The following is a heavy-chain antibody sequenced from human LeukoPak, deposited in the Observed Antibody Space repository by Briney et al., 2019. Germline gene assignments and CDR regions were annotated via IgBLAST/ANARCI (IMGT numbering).Heavy chain of an antibody. V-gene: IGHV3-48*03. CDR3: AREYYDFWSGYYGASYYYYMDV. CDR1: GLTFSSYE. D-gene: IGHD3-3*01. J-gene: IGHJ6*03. CDR2: ISSSGSTI. Sequence: PGGSLRLACAASGLTFSSYEMNWVRQAPGKRLEWVSYISSSGSTIYYADSVKGRFTISRDNAKNSLYLQMNSLRAEDTAVYYCAREYYDFWSGYYGASYYYYMDVWGKGTTVTVSS.